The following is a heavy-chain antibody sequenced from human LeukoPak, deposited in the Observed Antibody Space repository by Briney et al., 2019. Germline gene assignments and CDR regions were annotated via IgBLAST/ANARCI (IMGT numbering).Heavy chain of an antibody. D-gene: IGHD3-10*01. V-gene: IGHV7-4-1*02. CDR1: GYTFTSYA. CDR2: INTNTGNP. CDR3: ARERITMVRGVIIPLFDY. Sequence: ASVKVSCKASGYTFTSYAMNWVRQAPGQGLEWMGWINTNTGNPTYAQGFTGRFVLSLDTSVSAAYLQISSLKAEDTAVYYCARERITMVRGVIIPLFDYWGQGTLVTVSS. J-gene: IGHJ4*02.